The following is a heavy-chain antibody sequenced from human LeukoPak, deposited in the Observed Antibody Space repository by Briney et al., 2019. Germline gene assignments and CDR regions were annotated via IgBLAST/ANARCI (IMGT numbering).Heavy chain of an antibody. Sequence: GGSLRLSCAASGFTFRSYAMNWFRQASGKGLEWVSGISGSGGSTYYADSVKGRFTISRDNSKSSLYLQMNSLRAEDTAVYYCAKDPCSGASCYSFDYWGQGTLVTVSS. CDR3: AKDPCSGASCYSFDY. CDR2: ISGSGGST. CDR1: GFTFRSYA. J-gene: IGHJ4*02. V-gene: IGHV3-23*01. D-gene: IGHD2-15*01.